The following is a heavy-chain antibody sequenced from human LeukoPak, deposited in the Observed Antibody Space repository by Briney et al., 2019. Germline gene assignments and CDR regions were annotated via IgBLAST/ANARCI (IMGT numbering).Heavy chain of an antibody. Sequence: GGSLRLSCAASGFTFGSYWMSWVRQAPGKGLEWVANIKQDGSEKYYVDSVKGRFTISRDNAKNSLYLQMNSLRAEDTAVYYCARPQGRSRYVILLDWYFDLWGRGTLVTVSS. V-gene: IGHV3-7*01. CDR1: GFTFGSYW. CDR2: IKQDGSEK. CDR3: ARPQGRSRYVILLDWYFDL. J-gene: IGHJ2*01. D-gene: IGHD3-16*02.